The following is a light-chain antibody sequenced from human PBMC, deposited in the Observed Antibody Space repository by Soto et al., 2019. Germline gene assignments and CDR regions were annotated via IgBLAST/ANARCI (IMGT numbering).Light chain of an antibody. Sequence: QSALTQPASVSGSPGQSITVSCTGAASDVGGYNFVSWYQQHPGKAPKLLIYDVSHRPSGVSDRFSGSKSDNVASLTISGLQAEDEAEYFCSSYVTRSPEVFGGGTKLTVL. V-gene: IGLV2-14*03. J-gene: IGLJ2*01. CDR2: DVS. CDR1: ASDVGGYNF. CDR3: SSYVTRSPEV.